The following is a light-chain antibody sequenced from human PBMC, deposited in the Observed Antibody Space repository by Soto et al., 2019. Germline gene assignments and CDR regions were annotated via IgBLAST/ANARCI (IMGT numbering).Light chain of an antibody. CDR2: GAS. V-gene: IGKV3-20*01. CDR1: QSVTSNY. Sequence: EIVLTQSPGTLSLSPGARATLSCRASQSVTSNYLAWYQQKPGQAPRRLIYGASSRATGIPDRFSGSGSGTDFTLTISRLEPEDFAVYYCQQYGSSPTFGEGTRLEIK. CDR3: QQYGSSPT. J-gene: IGKJ5*01.